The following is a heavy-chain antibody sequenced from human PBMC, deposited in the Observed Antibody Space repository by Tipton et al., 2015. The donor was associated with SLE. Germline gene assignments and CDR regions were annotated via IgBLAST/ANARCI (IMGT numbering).Heavy chain of an antibody. CDR1: GFTFSSYA. Sequence: RSLRLSCAASGFTFSSYAMHWVRQAPGKGLEWAAVISYDGSNKYYADSVKGRFTISRDNSKNTLYLQMNSLRAEDTAVYYCAREAGAGTDAFDIWGQGTMVTVSS. CDR2: ISYDGSNK. D-gene: IGHD1-26*01. CDR3: AREAGAGTDAFDI. V-gene: IGHV3-30-3*01. J-gene: IGHJ3*02.